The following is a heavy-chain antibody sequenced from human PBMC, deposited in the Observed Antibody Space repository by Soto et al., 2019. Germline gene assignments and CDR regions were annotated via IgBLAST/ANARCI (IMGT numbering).Heavy chain of an antibody. CDR3: ARNRRPFDY. CDR2: INHSGST. CDR1: GGSFSGYY. J-gene: IGHJ4*02. V-gene: IGHV4-34*01. Sequence: PSETLSLTCAVYGGSFSGYYWSWIRQPPGKGLEWIGEINHSGSTNYNPSLKSRVTISVDTSKNQFSLKLSSVTAADTAVYYCARNRRPFDYWGQGTLVTVPQ.